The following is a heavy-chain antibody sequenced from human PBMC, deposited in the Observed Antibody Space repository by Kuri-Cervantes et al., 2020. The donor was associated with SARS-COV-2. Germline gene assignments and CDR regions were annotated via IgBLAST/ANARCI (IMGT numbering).Heavy chain of an antibody. V-gene: IGHV3-23*01. CDR2: ISGSGGST. D-gene: IGHD1-26*01. CDR3: ARDHEAVISSWLGGKNWFDP. J-gene: IGHJ5*02. Sequence: GGFLRLPCEASGFTFRRYAMSWVRPAPGKGLEWVSAISGSGGSTYYADSVKGRFTISRDYSKNRLYPKMNSLRTENTAVYYCARDHEAVISSWLGGKNWFDPWGQGTLVTVSS. CDR1: GFTFRRYA.